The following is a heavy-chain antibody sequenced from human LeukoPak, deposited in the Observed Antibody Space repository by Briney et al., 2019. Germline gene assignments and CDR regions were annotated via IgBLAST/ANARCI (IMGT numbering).Heavy chain of an antibody. J-gene: IGHJ6*03. CDR2: ISSSGSTI. D-gene: IGHD3-3*01. Sequence: GGSLRLSCAASGFTFSDYYMSWIRQAPGKGLEWVSYISSSGSTIYYADSVKGRSTISRDNAKNSLYLQMNSLRAEGTAVYYCARANYDFWSNYYYYMDVWGKGTTVTVSS. CDR3: ARANYDFWSNYYYYMDV. CDR1: GFTFSDYY. V-gene: IGHV3-11*01.